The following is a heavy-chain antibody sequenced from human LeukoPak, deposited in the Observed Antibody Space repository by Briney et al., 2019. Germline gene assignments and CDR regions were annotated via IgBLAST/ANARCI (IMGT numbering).Heavy chain of an antibody. V-gene: IGHV3-30*02. Sequence: GGSLRLSCAASGFTFSDYGMHWVRQAPGKGLEWVALIRYDGSNEYYADSVKGRFAISRDSSKSTLYLQMNSLRAEDTAVYYCAKELTVGTTSKNLDYWGQGTLVTVSS. CDR1: GFTFSDYG. D-gene: IGHD1-26*01. CDR3: AKELTVGTTSKNLDY. J-gene: IGHJ4*02. CDR2: IRYDGSNE.